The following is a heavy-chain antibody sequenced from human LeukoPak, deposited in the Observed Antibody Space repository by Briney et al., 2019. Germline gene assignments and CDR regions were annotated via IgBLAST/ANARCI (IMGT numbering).Heavy chain of an antibody. CDR1: GGSISSSNW. CDR3: ARASDYEDAFDI. Sequence: SGTLSPACAVSGGSISSSNWWSWVRQPPGKGLEWIGEIYHSGSTNYNPSLKSRVTISVDKSKNQFSLKLSSVTAADTAVYYCARASDYEDAFDIWGQGTMVTVSS. D-gene: IGHD4-17*01. J-gene: IGHJ3*02. CDR2: IYHSGST. V-gene: IGHV4-4*02.